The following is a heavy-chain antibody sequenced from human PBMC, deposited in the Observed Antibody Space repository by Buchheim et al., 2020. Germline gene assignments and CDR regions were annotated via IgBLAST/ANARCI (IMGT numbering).Heavy chain of an antibody. D-gene: IGHD6-19*01. CDR3: ARAQAGFGRFYFDY. Sequence: QVQLQESGLGLVKPSQTLSLTCTVSGDSISSGVYYWSWIRQPAGKGLEWIGRIYTSGSTNYNPSLKSRVTISLDTSKNQFSLRLTSMTAADTAVYYCARAQAGFGRFYFDYWGQGTL. V-gene: IGHV4-61*02. J-gene: IGHJ4*02. CDR1: GDSISSGVYY. CDR2: IYTSGST.